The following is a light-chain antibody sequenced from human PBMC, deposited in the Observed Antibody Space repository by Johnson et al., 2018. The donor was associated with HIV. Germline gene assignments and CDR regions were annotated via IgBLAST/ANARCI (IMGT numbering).Light chain of an antibody. V-gene: IGLV1-51*01. CDR3: GTWDNSLNVYV. J-gene: IGLJ1*01. CDR2: DND. CDR1: NSNIGNNY. Sequence: QSVLTQPPSVSAAPGQKVTISCSGSNSNIGNNYVSWYQQLPGTAPKLLISDNDKRPSGIPDRFSGSKSGASATLDITGLQTGDEADYYCGTWDNSLNVYVFGTGTKVTVL.